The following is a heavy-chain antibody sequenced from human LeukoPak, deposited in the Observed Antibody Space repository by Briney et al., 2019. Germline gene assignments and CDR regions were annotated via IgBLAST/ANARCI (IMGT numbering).Heavy chain of an antibody. CDR3: ALGYSSSWYGHDAFDI. CDR1: GGSISSYY. D-gene: IGHD6-13*01. J-gene: IGHJ3*02. CDR2: IYTSGST. Sequence: PSETLSLTCTVSGGSISSYYWSWIRQPAGKGLEGIGRIYTSGSTNYNPSLKSRVTMSVDTSKNQFSLKLSSVTAADTAVYYCALGYSSSWYGHDAFDIWGQGAMVTVSS. V-gene: IGHV4-4*07.